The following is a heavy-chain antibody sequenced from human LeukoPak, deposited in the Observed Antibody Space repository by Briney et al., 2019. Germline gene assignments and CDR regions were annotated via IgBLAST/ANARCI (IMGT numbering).Heavy chain of an antibody. CDR2: ISSSSSYI. V-gene: IGHV3-21*01. Sequence: GGSLRLSCAASGFTLSSYSLNWVRQAPGKGLEWVSSISSSSSYIYYAGSVKGRFTISRDNAKNSLYLQMNSLRAEDTAVYYCARDSGLGDAFDIWGRGTMVTVSS. D-gene: IGHD3-10*01. J-gene: IGHJ3*02. CDR3: ARDSGLGDAFDI. CDR1: GFTLSSYS.